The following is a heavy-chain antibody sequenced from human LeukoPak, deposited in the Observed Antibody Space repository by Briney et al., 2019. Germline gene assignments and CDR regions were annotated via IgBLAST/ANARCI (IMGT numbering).Heavy chain of an antibody. CDR2: IYYSGST. Sequence: SETLSLTCTVSGGSISSYYWSWIRQPPGKGLEWIGYIYYSGSTNYNPSLKSRVTISVDTSKNQFSLKLSSVTAADTAVYCCSGGEPDWFDPWGQGTLVTVSS. CDR3: SGGEPDWFDP. D-gene: IGHD2-21*01. V-gene: IGHV4-59*01. J-gene: IGHJ5*02. CDR1: GGSISSYY.